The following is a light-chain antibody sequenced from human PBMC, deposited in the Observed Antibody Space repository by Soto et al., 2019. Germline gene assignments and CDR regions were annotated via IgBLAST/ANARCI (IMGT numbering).Light chain of an antibody. CDR3: QQYGSSPLIS. J-gene: IGKJ5*01. CDR2: VAS. CDR1: QSVNIY. V-gene: IGKV3-20*01. Sequence: EIVMTQSPATLSVSPGERASLSCRASQSVNIYLAWYQQKPGQAPRLLIFVASSRATGIPARFSGSGSGTDFTLTISRLEPEDFAVYYCQQYGSSPLISFGQGTRLEIK.